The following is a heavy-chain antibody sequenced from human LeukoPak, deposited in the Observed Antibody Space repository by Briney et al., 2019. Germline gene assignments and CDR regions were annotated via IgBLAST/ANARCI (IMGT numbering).Heavy chain of an antibody. CDR1: GFTFSDYN. J-gene: IGHJ6*02. Sequence: NSGGSLRLSCAASGFTFSDYNMNWVRQAPGKGLEWVSYITNGGSNIHHADSVKGRFTNSRDNAKKTLYLQMNSLSTEDTAVYYCARSIGLTGGGVDVWGQGTTATVSS. D-gene: IGHD3-9*01. V-gene: IGHV3-11*01. CDR3: ARSIGLTGGGVDV. CDR2: ITNGGSNI.